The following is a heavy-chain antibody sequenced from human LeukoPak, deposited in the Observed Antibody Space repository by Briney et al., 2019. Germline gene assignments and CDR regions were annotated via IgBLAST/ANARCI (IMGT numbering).Heavy chain of an antibody. CDR3: ARVGTRGMDV. J-gene: IGHJ6*02. Sequence: PSETLSLTCTVSGGSISSSSYYWGWIRQPPGKGLEWIGSIYYSGSTYYNPSLKSRVTISVDTSKNQFSLKLSSVTAADTAVYYCARVGTRGMDVWGQGTTVTVSS. V-gene: IGHV4-39*07. CDR2: IYYSGST. CDR1: GGSISSSSYY.